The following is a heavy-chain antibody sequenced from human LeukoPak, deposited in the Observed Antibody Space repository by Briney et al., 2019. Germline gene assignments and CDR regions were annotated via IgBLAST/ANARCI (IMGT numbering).Heavy chain of an antibody. D-gene: IGHD1-1*01. CDR1: GGSLSSYY. CDR2: IYTSGST. V-gene: IGHV4-4*07. J-gene: IGHJ3*02. Sequence: PSETLSLTCTDSGGSLSSYYWSWIRQPARKGLEWIWRIYTSGSTNYNPSLKSRVTMSVDTSKNQFSLKLSSVTAADTAVYYCARFPDPGGAFDIWGQGTMVTVSS. CDR3: ARFPDPGGAFDI.